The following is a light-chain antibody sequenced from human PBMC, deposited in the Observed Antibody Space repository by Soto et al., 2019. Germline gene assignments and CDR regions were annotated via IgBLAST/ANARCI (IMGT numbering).Light chain of an antibody. CDR3: QQSYTTLFT. J-gene: IGKJ3*01. Sequence: DIQMTQSPSSLSASVGDSVTITCRASQSISINLNWYQQRPGKAPKLMIYDASSLQSGVSSRFSGSGSGTDFTLTISDLQPEDFATYYCQQSYTTLFTFGPGTKVDIK. CDR2: DAS. V-gene: IGKV1-39*01. CDR1: QSISIN.